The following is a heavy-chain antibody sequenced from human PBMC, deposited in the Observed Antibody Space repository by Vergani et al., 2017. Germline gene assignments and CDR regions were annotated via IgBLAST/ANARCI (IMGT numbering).Heavy chain of an antibody. CDR2: ISASSASS. CDR1: GFAFGGLA. J-gene: IGHJ4*02. CDR3: AKEHLLGYCRGDDCYSGDF. Sequence: EGQLLESGGALVQPGGSLRLSCKASGFAFGGLAMQWIRRAPGKGLEWVASISASSASSFYADSVKGRFTISRDNSNNWLFLHMSSLRVEDTARYFCAKEHLLGYCRGDDCYSGDFSGQGTLVTVSS. D-gene: IGHD2-21*02. V-gene: IGHV3-23*01.